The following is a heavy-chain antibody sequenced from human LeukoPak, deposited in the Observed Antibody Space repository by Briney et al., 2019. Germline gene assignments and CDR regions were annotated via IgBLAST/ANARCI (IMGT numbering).Heavy chain of an antibody. V-gene: IGHV4-30-4*08. CDR2: IYYSGST. D-gene: IGHD2-15*01. J-gene: IGHJ6*03. CDR1: GGSISSGDYY. CDR3: ARAGYCSGGSCYPSFGYYYYYMDV. Sequence: SQTLSLNCTVSGGSISSGDYYWSWIRQPPGTGLEWLGYIYYSGSTYYNPSLKSRVTISVDTSKNQFSLQLSSVTAADTAVYYCARAGYCSGGSCYPSFGYYYYYMDVWGKGTTVTVSS.